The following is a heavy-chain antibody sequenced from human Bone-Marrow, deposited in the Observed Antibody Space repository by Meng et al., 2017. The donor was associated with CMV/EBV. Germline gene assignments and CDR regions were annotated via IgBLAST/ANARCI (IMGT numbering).Heavy chain of an antibody. D-gene: IGHD3-3*01. CDR3: AKDLGFWSGYYLPPYYYYYGMDV. CDR2: IRYDGSNK. CDR1: GFTVSSNY. V-gene: IGHV3-30*02. Sequence: GGSLRLSCAASGFTVSSNYMSWVRQAPGKGLEWVAFIRYDGSNKYYADSVKGRFTCSRDNSKNTLYLQMDSLRAEDTAVYYCAKDLGFWSGYYLPPYYYYYGMDVWGQGTTVTVSS. J-gene: IGHJ6*02.